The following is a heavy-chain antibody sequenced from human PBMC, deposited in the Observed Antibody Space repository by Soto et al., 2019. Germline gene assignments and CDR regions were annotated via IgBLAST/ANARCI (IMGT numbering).Heavy chain of an antibody. D-gene: IGHD6-13*01. J-gene: IGHJ4*02. Sequence: QVELQESGPGLVKPSGTLSLTCAVSGDSVSSRFWWSWVRQSPGKGLEWIGEIYHSGSANYNPSLQSRVTLSVANYKNQFSLKLNSVTAADTAVYYCARYNAASGTYYFDYWGQGTLVTVSS. V-gene: IGHV4-4*02. CDR3: ARYNAASGTYYFDY. CDR1: GDSVSSRFW. CDR2: IYHSGSA.